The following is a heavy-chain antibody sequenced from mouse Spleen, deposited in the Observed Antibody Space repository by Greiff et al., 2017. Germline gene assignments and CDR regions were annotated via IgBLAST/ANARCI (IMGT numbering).Heavy chain of an antibody. Sequence: EVQLQESGAELVKPGASVKLSRTASGFNIKDYYMHWVKQRTEQGLEWIGRIDPEDGETKYAPKFQGKATITADTSSNTAYLQLSSLTSGDTDVYYCARGGHYGSSYDGFAYWGQGTLVTVSA. CDR3: ARGGHYGSSYDGFAY. V-gene: IGHV14-2*01. CDR2: IDPEDGET. CDR1: GFNIKDYY. D-gene: IGHD1-1*01. J-gene: IGHJ3*01.